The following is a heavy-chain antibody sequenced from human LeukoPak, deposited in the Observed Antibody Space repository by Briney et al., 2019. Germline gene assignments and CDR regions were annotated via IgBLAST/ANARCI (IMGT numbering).Heavy chain of an antibody. D-gene: IGHD3-10*01. CDR3: ARYYIEGRCFDY. CDR1: GYTFTGYY. CDR2: INPNSGGT. V-gene: IGHV1-2*02. J-gene: IGHJ4*02. Sequence: ASVKVSCKASGYTFTGYYIYWVRQAPGQGLEWMGWINPNSGGTNYAQKFQGRVTMTRDTPIRTAYMELSRLRSDDTAMYYCARYYIEGRCFDYWGQGTLVTVSS.